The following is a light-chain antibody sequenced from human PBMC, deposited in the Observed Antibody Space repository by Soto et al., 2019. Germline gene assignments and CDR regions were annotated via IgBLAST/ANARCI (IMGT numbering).Light chain of an antibody. CDR3: QQANSFPIT. V-gene: IGKV1-12*01. CDR1: QAITNN. CDR2: EES. J-gene: IGKJ5*01. Sequence: DIQMTQSPSTLSASVGDRVTITCRASQAITNNLAWYQQKPGNPPKLLIYEESTLHSGVPSRFSGSGSGTDFTLTISSLQPEDFATYYCQQANSFPITFGQGTRLEI.